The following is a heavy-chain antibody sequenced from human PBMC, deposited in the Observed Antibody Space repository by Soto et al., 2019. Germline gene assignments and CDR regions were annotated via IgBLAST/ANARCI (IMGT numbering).Heavy chain of an antibody. CDR2: ILSKAGNYAT. J-gene: IGHJ4*02. Sequence: EVQLVESGGGLVQPVGSLKLSCAASGFIFSGSAVHWVRQASGKGLEWVGRILSKAGNYATAYPASMKGRFTISRDDSENTAFPQMNSLKTEDTSVYYCIRGGSPYYYDYWGQGTLVAVSS. CDR1: GFIFSGSA. V-gene: IGHV3-73*01. CDR3: IRGGSPYYYDY.